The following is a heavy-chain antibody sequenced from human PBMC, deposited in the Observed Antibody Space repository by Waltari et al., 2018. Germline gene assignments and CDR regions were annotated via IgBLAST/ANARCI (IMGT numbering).Heavy chain of an antibody. CDR2: INHGGST. CDR3: ARVVLVPCSSGYYAPCDY. D-gene: IGHD3-22*01. J-gene: IGHJ4*02. CDR1: GGSFSGYY. V-gene: IGHV4-34*01. Sequence: QVQLQQWGAGLLKPSETLSLTCAVYGGSFSGYYWSWIRQPPGKGLEWIGEINHGGSTNYNTSLKSRVSISVDTSKNQLSLKLSYVTAADTAVYYCARVVLVPCSSGYYAPCDYWGQGTLVTVSS.